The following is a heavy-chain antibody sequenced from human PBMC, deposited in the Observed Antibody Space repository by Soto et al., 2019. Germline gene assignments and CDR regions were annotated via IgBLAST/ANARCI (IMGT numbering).Heavy chain of an antibody. Sequence: GSLRLSCAASGFTFSDYYMSWIRQAPGKGLEWVSYISSSSSYTNYADSVKGRFTISRDNAKNSLYLQMNSLRAEDTAVYYCARDRYEGCTNGVCNDSFSYPWFDPWGQGTLVTVSS. V-gene: IGHV3-11*06. CDR1: GFTFSDYY. CDR3: ARDRYEGCTNGVCNDSFSYPWFDP. CDR2: ISSSSSYT. D-gene: IGHD2-8*01. J-gene: IGHJ5*02.